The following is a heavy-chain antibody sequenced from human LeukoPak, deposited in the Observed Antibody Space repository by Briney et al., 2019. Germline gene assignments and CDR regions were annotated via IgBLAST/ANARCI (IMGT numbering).Heavy chain of an antibody. CDR3: AKGRRGCSSTSCPDYYYYYYGMDV. CDR2: ISSSGSTI. V-gene: IGHV3-11*01. CDR1: GFTFSDYY. D-gene: IGHD2-2*01. Sequence: GGSLRLSCAASGFTFSDYYMSWIRQAPGKGLEWVSYISSSGSTIYYADSVKGRFTISRDNSKNTLYLQMNSLRAEDTAVYYCAKGRRGCSSTSCPDYYYYYYGMDVWGQGTTVTVSS. J-gene: IGHJ6*02.